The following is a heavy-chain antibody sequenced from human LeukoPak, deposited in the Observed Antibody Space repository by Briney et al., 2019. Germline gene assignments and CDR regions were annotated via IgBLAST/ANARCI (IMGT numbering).Heavy chain of an antibody. Sequence: GASVKVSCKASGYTFTSYAMHWVRQAPGQRLEWMGGIIPIFGTANYAQKFQGRVTITADESTSTAYMELSSLRSEDTAVYYCAREFTVTTGYFDYWGQGALVTVSS. V-gene: IGHV1-69*13. CDR1: GYTFTSYA. CDR2: IIPIFGTA. CDR3: AREFTVTTGYFDY. D-gene: IGHD4-17*01. J-gene: IGHJ4*02.